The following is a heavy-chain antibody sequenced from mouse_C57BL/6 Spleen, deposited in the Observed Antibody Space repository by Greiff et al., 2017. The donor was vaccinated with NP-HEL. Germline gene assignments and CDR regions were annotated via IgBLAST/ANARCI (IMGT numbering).Heavy chain of an antibody. CDR3: VSRMTTVVQYFDV. CDR2: IRSKSRNYET. CDR1: GFTFNTYA. D-gene: IGHD1-1*01. J-gene: IGHJ1*03. V-gene: IGHV10-3*01. Sequence: EVMLVESGGGLVQPKGSLKLSCAASGFTFNTYALHWVRQAPGKGLEWVARIRSKSRNYETYYADSVKDRFTISRDDSQSMIYLQMNNLKTEDTAMYYCVSRMTTVVQYFDVWGTGTTVTVSS.